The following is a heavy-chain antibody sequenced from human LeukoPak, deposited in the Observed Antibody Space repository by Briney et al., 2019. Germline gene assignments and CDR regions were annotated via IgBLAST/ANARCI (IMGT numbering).Heavy chain of an antibody. CDR2: ISSSSSYI. Sequence: GGSLRLSCAASGFTFSSYSMNWVRQAPGKGLEWVSSISSSSSYIYYADSVKGRFTISRDNAKNSLYLQMNSLRAEDTAVYYCARVIGRGYSYGYFDYWGQGTLVTVSS. CDR3: ARVIGRGYSYGYFDY. CDR1: GFTFSSYS. V-gene: IGHV3-21*01. D-gene: IGHD5-18*01. J-gene: IGHJ4*02.